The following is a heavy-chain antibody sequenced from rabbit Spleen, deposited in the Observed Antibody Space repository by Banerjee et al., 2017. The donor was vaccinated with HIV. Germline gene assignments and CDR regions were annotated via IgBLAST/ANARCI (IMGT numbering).Heavy chain of an antibody. J-gene: IGHJ6*01. CDR2: INAITGKA. V-gene: IGHV1S45*01. D-gene: IGHD4-1*01. CDR1: GFSFSNKAV. CDR3: ARYYIFYGMDL. Sequence: QQRLVESGGGLVKPGASLTLTCKASGFSFSNKAVMCWVRQAPGKGLDWIACINAITGKAVYANWAKGRFTISSDNAQYTVDLQMNSLTAADTATYFCARYYIFYGMDLWGQGTLVTVS.